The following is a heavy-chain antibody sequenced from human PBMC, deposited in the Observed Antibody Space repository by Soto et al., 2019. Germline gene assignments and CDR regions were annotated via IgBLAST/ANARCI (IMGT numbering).Heavy chain of an antibody. CDR1: GGSISSSKW. CDR3: ASKDYADYGWFDP. V-gene: IGHV4-4*02. J-gene: IGHJ5*02. D-gene: IGHD4-17*01. Sequence: QVQLQESGPGLVKPSGTLSLTCGVSGGSISSSKWWSWVRQPPGKGLEWIGEIYHSGSTNYNSSLKSRVTISADKSKNQFSLKPSSVTAADTALYYCASKDYADYGWFDPWGQGTLVTVSS. CDR2: IYHSGST.